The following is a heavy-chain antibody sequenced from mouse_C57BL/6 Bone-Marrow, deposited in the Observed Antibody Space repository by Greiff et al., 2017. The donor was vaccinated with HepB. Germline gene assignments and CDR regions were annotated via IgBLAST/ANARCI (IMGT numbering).Heavy chain of an antibody. J-gene: IGHJ2*01. CDR3: AREDYGIYYFDY. CDR2: IHPNSGST. CDR1: GYTFTSYW. D-gene: IGHD1-1*01. Sequence: QVQLQQPGAELVKPGASVKLSCKASGYTFTSYWMHWVKQRPGQGLEWIGMIHPNSGSTNYNEKFKSKATLTVDKSSSSAYMQLSSLTSEDSAVYYCAREDYGIYYFDYWGQDTTLTVSS. V-gene: IGHV1-64*01.